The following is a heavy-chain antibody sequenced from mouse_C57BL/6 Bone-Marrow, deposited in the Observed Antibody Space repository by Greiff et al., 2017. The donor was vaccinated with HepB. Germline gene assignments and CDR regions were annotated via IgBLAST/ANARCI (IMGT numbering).Heavy chain of an antibody. CDR1: GYTFTSYW. CDR2: IHPGSGST. V-gene: IGHV1-55*01. D-gene: IGHD1-1*01. Sequence: QVQLQQPGAELVKPGASVKMSCKASGYTFTSYWITWVKQRPGQGLEWIGDIHPGSGSTNYNEKFKSKATLTVDTSSSTAYMQLSSLTSEDSAVYYCARRGTTVVAYYFDYWGLGTTLTVSS. CDR3: ARRGTTVVAYYFDY. J-gene: IGHJ2*01.